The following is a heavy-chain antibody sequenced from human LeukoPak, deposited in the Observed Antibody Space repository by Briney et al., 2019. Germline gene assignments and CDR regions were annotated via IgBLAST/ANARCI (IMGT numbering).Heavy chain of an antibody. CDR2: IIPIFGTA. Sequence: SVKVSCKASGGTFGSYAISWVRQAPGQGLEWMGRIIPIFGTANYAQKFQGRVTITTDESTSTAYMELSSLRSEDTAVYYCAREHYYDSSGYSRAFDIWGQGTMVTVSS. CDR3: AREHYYDSSGYSRAFDI. CDR1: GGTFGSYA. D-gene: IGHD3-22*01. J-gene: IGHJ3*02. V-gene: IGHV1-69*05.